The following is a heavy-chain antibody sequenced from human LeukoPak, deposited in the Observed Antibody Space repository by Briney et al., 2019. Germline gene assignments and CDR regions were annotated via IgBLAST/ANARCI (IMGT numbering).Heavy chain of an antibody. Sequence: VASVKVSCKASGYTFTSYYKHWVRQAPGQGLEWMGIINPSGGSTSYAQKFQGRVTMTRDMSTSTVYMELSSLRSEDTAVYYCAREAPGLQLGAYAFDIWGQGTMVTVSS. D-gene: IGHD1-1*01. CDR2: INPSGGST. V-gene: IGHV1-46*01. CDR3: AREAPGLQLGAYAFDI. J-gene: IGHJ3*02. CDR1: GYTFTSYY.